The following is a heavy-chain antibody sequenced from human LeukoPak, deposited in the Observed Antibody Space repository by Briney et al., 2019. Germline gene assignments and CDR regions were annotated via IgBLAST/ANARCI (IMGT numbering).Heavy chain of an antibody. D-gene: IGHD3-3*01. CDR2: INSDGSST. CDR3: ARDYDFWSGYLGY. J-gene: IGHJ4*02. V-gene: IGHV3-74*01. CDR1: GFTFSSYW. Sequence: GGSLRLSCAASGFTFSSYWMHWVRQAPGKGLVWVSRINSDGSSTIYADSVKGRFTFSRDNAKNTVYLQMNSLRAEDTAVYYCARDYDFWSGYLGYWGQGTLVTVSS.